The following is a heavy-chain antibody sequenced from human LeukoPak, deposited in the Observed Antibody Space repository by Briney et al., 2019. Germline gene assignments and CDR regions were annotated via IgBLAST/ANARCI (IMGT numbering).Heavy chain of an antibody. Sequence: SETLSLTCAVYGGSFSGYYWSWIRQPPGKGLEWIGEINHSGSSNYNPSLKSRVTISVDTSKNQFSLKLSSVTAADTAVYYCARGGDSSGYYLFDAFDIWGQGTMVTVSS. D-gene: IGHD3-22*01. CDR2: INHSGSS. CDR3: ARGGDSSGYYLFDAFDI. J-gene: IGHJ3*02. V-gene: IGHV4-34*01. CDR1: GGSFSGYY.